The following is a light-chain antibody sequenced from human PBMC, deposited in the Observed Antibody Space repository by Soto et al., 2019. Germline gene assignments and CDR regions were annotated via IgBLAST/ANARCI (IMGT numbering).Light chain of an antibody. CDR3: QQYDSSPYT. CDR1: QSVGSSN. CDR2: GAS. V-gene: IGKV3-20*01. Sequence: EIVLTQSPGTLPLSPGERVTLSCRASQSVGSSNLAWYQQKPGQAPRLLIYGASSRAFGIPDRFSGSGSETDFTLTISRLEPEDFAVYYCQQYDSSPYTFGQGTKLEIK. J-gene: IGKJ2*01.